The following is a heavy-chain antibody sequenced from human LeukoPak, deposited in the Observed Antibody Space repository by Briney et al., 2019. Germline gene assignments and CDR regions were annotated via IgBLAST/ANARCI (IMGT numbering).Heavy chain of an antibody. CDR2: IYYSGST. CDR3: ARERQQLVQSYFDY. D-gene: IGHD6-13*01. V-gene: IGHV4-39*07. Sequence: SETLSLTCTVSGGSVSRSPYYWGWIRQPPGKGLEWIGNIYYSGSTYYNPSLKSRVTISVDTSKNQFSLKLSSVTAADTAVYYCARERQQLVQSYFDYWGQGTLVTVSS. J-gene: IGHJ4*02. CDR1: GGSVSRSPYY.